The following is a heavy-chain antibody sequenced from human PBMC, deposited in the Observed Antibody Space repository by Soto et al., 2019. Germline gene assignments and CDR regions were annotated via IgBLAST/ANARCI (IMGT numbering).Heavy chain of an antibody. CDR2: ISCNSSSI. J-gene: IGHJ4*02. V-gene: IGHV3-9*01. Sequence: ESVGGLVQPGRSLRLSCAASGFTFDDYAMHWVRQAPGKGLEWVSGISCNSSSIGYAGSVKGRFTISRDNAKNSLYLQMNSLRPEDTAFYYCAKDNSPMATTYYFDYWGQGTLVTVSS. CDR3: AKDNSPMATTYYFDY. CDR1: GFTFDDYA. D-gene: IGHD5-18*01.